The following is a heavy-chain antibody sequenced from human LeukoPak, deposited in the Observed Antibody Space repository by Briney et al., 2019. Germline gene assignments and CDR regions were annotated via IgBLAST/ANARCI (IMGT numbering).Heavy chain of an antibody. Sequence: SVKVSCKASGGTFSSYAISWVRQAPGQGLEWMGGIIPIFGTANYAQKFQGRVTITADKSTSTAYMELSSLRSEDTAVYYCARDFGGWSLWAFDIWGQGTMVTVSS. CDR2: IIPIFGTA. V-gene: IGHV1-69*06. J-gene: IGHJ3*02. D-gene: IGHD6-19*01. CDR3: ARDFGGWSLWAFDI. CDR1: GGTFSSYA.